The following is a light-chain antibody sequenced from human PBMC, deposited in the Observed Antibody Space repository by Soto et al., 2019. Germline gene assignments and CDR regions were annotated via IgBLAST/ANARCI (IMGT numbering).Light chain of an antibody. CDR1: QSVSSN. J-gene: IGKJ4*01. V-gene: IGKV3D-15*01. CDR3: QQYNKWSPLT. CDR2: GAA. Sequence: EIVMTQSPATLSVSPGERATLSCRASQSVSSNLAWYQQKPGQAPRLLIYGAATRDTGIPTRFSGSGSGTEFTLTISSLQDEDFAVYYCQQYNKWSPLTFGGGTKVEIK.